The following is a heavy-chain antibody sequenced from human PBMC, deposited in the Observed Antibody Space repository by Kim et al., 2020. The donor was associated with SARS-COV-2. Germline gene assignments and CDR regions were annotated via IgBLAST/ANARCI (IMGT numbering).Heavy chain of an antibody. Sequence: GGSLRLSCAASGFTFSSYGMHWVRQAPGKGLEWVAVIWYDGSNKYYADSVKGRFTISRDNSKNTLYLQMNSLRAEDTAVYYCARDTDYYGSASFDYWGQGTLVTASS. D-gene: IGHD3-10*01. V-gene: IGHV3-33*01. CDR2: IWYDGSNK. J-gene: IGHJ4*02. CDR1: GFTFSSYG. CDR3: ARDTDYYGSASFDY.